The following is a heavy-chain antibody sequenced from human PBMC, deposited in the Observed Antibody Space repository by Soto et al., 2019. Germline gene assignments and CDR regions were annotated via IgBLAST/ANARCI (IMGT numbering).Heavy chain of an antibody. CDR1: GFTFSSYW. CDR2: MNEDGGTT. CDR3: ASDLSGRADV. D-gene: IGHD3-10*01. Sequence: ESGGGLVRPGGSLRLSCAASGFTFSSYWMHWVRQAPGKGLVWVSRMNEDGGTTDYADSVKGRFTISRDNAKNTLYLQMNSLRVEDTAVYYCASDLSGRADVWGQGTTVTFSS. V-gene: IGHV3-74*02. J-gene: IGHJ6*02.